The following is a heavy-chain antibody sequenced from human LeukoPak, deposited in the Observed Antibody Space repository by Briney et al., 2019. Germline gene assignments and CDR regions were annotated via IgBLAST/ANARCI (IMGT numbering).Heavy chain of an antibody. V-gene: IGHV6-1*01. Sequence: SQTLSLTCAISGDSVSSNSAAWNWIRQSPSRGLEWLGRTYYRSRWYNDYAVSVQSRITINPDTSKNQFSLQLNSVTPEDTAVYFCARGRFGDFPYYYYYGMDVWGQGTTVTVSS. CDR2: TYYRSRWYN. D-gene: IGHD3-10*01. CDR1: GDSVSSNSAA. J-gene: IGHJ6*02. CDR3: ARGRFGDFPYYYYYGMDV.